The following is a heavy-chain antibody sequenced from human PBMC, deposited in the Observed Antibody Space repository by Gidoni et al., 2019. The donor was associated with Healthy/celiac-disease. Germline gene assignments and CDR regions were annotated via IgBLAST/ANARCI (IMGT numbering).Heavy chain of an antibody. D-gene: IGHD5-18*01. CDR1: GGSISSGSYY. J-gene: IGHJ4*02. CDR2: IYYSGST. V-gene: IGHV4-31*03. Sequence: QVQLQESGPGLVTPSQTLSLTCTVSGGSISSGSYYWSWIRQHPGKGLEWIGYIYYSGSTYYNPSLKSRVTISVDTSKNQFSLKLSSVTAADTAVYYCARLYGYGQTPGVDYWGQGTLVTVSS. CDR3: ARLYGYGQTPGVDY.